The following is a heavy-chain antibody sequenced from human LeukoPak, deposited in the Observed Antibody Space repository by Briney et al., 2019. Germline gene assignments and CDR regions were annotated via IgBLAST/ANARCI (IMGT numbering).Heavy chain of an antibody. CDR3: ARGSSGWLGYYYYMDV. D-gene: IGHD6-19*01. CDR1: GFTFSSYW. J-gene: IGHJ6*03. V-gene: IGHV3-7*04. Sequence: GGSLRLSCAASGFTFSSYWMSWVRQAPGKGLEWVANIKQDGSEKYYVDSVKGRFTISRDNAKNSLYLQMNSLRAEDTAVYYCARGSSGWLGYYYYMDVWGKGTTVTVSS. CDR2: IKQDGSEK.